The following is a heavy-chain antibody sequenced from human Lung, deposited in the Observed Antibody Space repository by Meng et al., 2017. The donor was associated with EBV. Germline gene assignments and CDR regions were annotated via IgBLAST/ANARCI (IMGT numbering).Heavy chain of an antibody. CDR1: SASISSNNY. CDR2: IYHNENT. Sequence: QWQLKESGPGLVNPSGTLSLTCTVSSASISSNNYWTWVRQSPGKGLEWIGEIYHNENTNYNPSLMSRVTMSLDKSKNHFSLNLRSVTAADTAVYFCARAPGNWNFDSWGQGTLVTVSS. D-gene: IGHD1-20*01. V-gene: IGHV4-4*02. J-gene: IGHJ4*02. CDR3: ARAPGNWNFDS.